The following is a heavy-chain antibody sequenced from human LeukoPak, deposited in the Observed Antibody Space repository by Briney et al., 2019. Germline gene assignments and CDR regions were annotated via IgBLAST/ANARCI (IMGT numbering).Heavy chain of an antibody. Sequence: PSETLSLTCSVSGGSIRSSSYYWGWIRQPPGKGLEWIGSISYSGSTYYNSSLKSRVTISVDTSKDQFSLKLSSVTAADTAVYYCATYSITGAWAEYFLHWGQGTLVTVSS. V-gene: IGHV4-39*07. J-gene: IGHJ1*01. CDR2: ISYSGST. D-gene: IGHD2/OR15-2a*01. CDR3: ATYSITGAWAEYFLH. CDR1: GGSIRSSSYY.